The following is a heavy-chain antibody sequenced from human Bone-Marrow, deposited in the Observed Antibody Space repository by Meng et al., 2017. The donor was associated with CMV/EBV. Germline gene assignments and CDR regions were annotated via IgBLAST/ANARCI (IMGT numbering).Heavy chain of an antibody. Sequence: LKISCAASGFTFSSYEMNWVRQAPGKGLEWVSYISSSGSTIYYADSVKGRFTISRDNAKNSLYLQMNSLRAEDTAVYYCARDQGGAYHYYDSSGLHYWGQGTLVTVSS. V-gene: IGHV3-48*03. J-gene: IGHJ4*02. CDR2: ISSSGSTI. CDR3: ARDQGGAYHYYDSSGLHY. D-gene: IGHD3-22*01. CDR1: GFTFSSYE.